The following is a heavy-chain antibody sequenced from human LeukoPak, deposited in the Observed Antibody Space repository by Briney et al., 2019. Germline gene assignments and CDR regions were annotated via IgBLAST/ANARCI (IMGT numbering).Heavy chain of an antibody. CDR3: ARATAPLLPMDV. CDR1: GGTFSSYA. J-gene: IGHJ6*02. D-gene: IGHD3-22*01. CDR2: IIPIFGTA. V-gene: IGHV1-69*13. Sequence: ASVKVSCKASGGTFSSYAISWVRQAPGQGLEWMGGIIPIFGTANYAQKFQGRVTTTADESTSTAYMELSSLRSEDTAVYYCARATAPLLPMDVWGQGTTVTVSS.